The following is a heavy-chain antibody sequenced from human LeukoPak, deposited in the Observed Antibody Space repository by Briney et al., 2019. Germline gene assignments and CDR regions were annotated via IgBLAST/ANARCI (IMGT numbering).Heavy chain of an antibody. CDR2: IRQDGGAK. CDR3: APPPIAATGN. J-gene: IGHJ4*02. V-gene: IGHV3-7*01. CDR1: GFIFNDFW. D-gene: IGHD6-13*01. Sequence: GGSLRLSCTASGFIFNDFWMSWVRQAPGEGLEWVANIRQDGGAKNYVDSVKGRFTISRDNAKKSLYLQMNSLRAEDTAVYYCAPPPIAATGNWGRGTLVTVSS.